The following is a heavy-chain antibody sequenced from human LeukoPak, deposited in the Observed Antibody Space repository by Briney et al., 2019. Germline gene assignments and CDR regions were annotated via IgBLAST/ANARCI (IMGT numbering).Heavy chain of an antibody. J-gene: IGHJ3*02. Sequence: GGSLRLSCAASGFTFSSYGMHWVRQAQGKGLEWVAVISYDGSNTYYADSVKGRFTISRDKSKNTLYLQMNSLRADDTAVYYCAKSLLTTATGTGRAFDIWGQGTMVTVSS. CDR3: AKSLLTTATGTGRAFDI. CDR1: GFTFSSYG. V-gene: IGHV3-30*18. D-gene: IGHD1-1*01. CDR2: ISYDGSNT.